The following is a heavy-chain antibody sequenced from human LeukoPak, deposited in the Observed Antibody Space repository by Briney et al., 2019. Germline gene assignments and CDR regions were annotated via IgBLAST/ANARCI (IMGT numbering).Heavy chain of an antibody. V-gene: IGHV3-53*01. Sequence: GSLRLSCAASGFTVTTNYLHWVRQAPGKGLEWVSVIYANNSTYYADSVKGRFTISRDNSQNMVYLQMKSLRAEDTAVYYCAKFGTYARELDHWGQGTLVTVSS. CDR1: GFTVTTNY. CDR3: AKFGTYARELDH. D-gene: IGHD3-10*01. CDR2: IYANNST. J-gene: IGHJ4*02.